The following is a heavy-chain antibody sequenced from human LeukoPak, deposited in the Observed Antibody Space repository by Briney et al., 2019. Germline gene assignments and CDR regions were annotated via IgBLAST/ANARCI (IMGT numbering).Heavy chain of an antibody. V-gene: IGHV3-21*01. CDR3: ARDRGVAAAGPSDY. J-gene: IGHJ4*02. D-gene: IGHD6-13*01. CDR2: ISSSSYI. Sequence: GGSLRLSCAASGFTFSSYSMNWVRQAPGKGLEWVSSISSSSYIYYADSVKGRFTISRDNAKNSLYLQMNSLRAEDTAVYYCARDRGVAAAGPSDYWGQGTLVTVSS. CDR1: GFTFSSYS.